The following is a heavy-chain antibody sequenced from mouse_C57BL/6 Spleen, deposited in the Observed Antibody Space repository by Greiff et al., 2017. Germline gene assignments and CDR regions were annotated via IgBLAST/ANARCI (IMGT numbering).Heavy chain of an antibody. CDR2: IYPGSGNT. CDR3: ARWGTTGGYYFDY. CDR1: GYTFTDYY. J-gene: IGHJ2*01. Sequence: QVQLKESGAELVRPGASVKLSCKASGYTFTDYYINWVKQGPGQGLEWIARIYPGSGNTYYNEKFKGKATLTAEKSSSTAYMQLSSLTSEDSAVYFCARWGTTGGYYFDYWGQGTTLTVSS. D-gene: IGHD1-1*01. V-gene: IGHV1-76*01.